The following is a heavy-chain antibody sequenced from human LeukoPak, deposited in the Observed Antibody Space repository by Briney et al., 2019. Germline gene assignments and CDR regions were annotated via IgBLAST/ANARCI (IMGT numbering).Heavy chain of an antibody. CDR3: ARVFGNCSGGSCYSWMADY. Sequence: GPSVKVSCKASGYTFTSYGISWVRQAPGQGLEWMGWISAYNGNTNYAQKLQGRVTMTTDTSTSTAYMELRRLRSDDTAVYYCARVFGNCSGGSCYSWMADYWGQGTLVTVSS. CDR1: GYTFTSYG. J-gene: IGHJ4*02. CDR2: ISAYNGNT. V-gene: IGHV1-18*01. D-gene: IGHD2-15*01.